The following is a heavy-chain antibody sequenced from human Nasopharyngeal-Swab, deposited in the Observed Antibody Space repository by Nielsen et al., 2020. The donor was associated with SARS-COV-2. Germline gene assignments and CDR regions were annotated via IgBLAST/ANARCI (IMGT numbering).Heavy chain of an antibody. CDR3: ARGGGSSGYYAPADY. J-gene: IGHJ4*02. Sequence: SETLSLTCTVSGGSISSSSYYWGWIRQPPGKGLEWIGSIYYSGSTYYNPSLKSRATISVDTSKNQFSLKLSSVTAADTAVYYCARGGGSSGYYAPADYWGQGTLVTVSS. CDR2: IYYSGST. V-gene: IGHV4-39*07. CDR1: GGSISSSSYY. D-gene: IGHD3-22*01.